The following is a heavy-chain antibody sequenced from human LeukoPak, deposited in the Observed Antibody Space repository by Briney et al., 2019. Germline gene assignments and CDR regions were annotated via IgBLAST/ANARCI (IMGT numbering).Heavy chain of an antibody. V-gene: IGHV4-34*01. CDR3: ARGRGYCSGGSCYQFGWFDP. CDR1: GGSFSGYY. CDR2: INHSGST. J-gene: IGHJ5*02. D-gene: IGHD2-15*01. Sequence: PSETLSLTCAVYGGSFSGYYWSWIRQPPGKGLEWIGEINHSGSTNYNPSLKSRVTISVDTSKNQFSLKLSSVTAADTAVYYCARGRGYCSGGSCYQFGWFDPWGQGTLVTVSS.